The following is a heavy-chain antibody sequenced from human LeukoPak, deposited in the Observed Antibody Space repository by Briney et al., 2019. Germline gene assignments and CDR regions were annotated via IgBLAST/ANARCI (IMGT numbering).Heavy chain of an antibody. D-gene: IGHD3-16*01. V-gene: IGHV3-21*04. CDR1: GFTFSSFT. J-gene: IGHJ5*02. Sequence: TGGSLTLSCAASGFTFSSFTMSWVRQAPGKGLEWVSSISSRSGYIYYADSLQGRLTISRDNSKNTLYLQMNSLRAEDTAVYYCARDERGDQGFDPWGQGTLVTVSS. CDR2: ISSRSGYI. CDR3: ARDERGDQGFDP.